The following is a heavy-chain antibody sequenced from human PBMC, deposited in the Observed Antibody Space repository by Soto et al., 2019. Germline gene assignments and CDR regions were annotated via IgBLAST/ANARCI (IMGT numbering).Heavy chain of an antibody. J-gene: IGHJ5*02. CDR3: ARSQAARLGYWFDP. V-gene: IGHV4-59*01. CDR1: GGSISSYY. Sequence: QVQLQESGPGLVKPSETLSLTCTVSGGSISSYYWSWIRQPPGKGLEWIGYIYYSGSTNYNPSLQSRVTISVDTSKNQFSLKLSSVTAADTAVYYCARSQAARLGYWFDPWGQGTLVTVSS. CDR2: IYYSGST. D-gene: IGHD6-6*01.